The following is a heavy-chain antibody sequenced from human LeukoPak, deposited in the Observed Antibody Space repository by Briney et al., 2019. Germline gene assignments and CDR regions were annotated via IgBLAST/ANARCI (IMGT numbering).Heavy chain of an antibody. CDR2: ISYDGSNK. Sequence: GGSLRLSCAASGFTFSSYAMHWVRQAPGKGLEWVAVISYDGSNKYYADSVKGRFTISRDNSKNTLYLQMNSLRAEDTAVYYCARHTSDGGNWNYPWSGWFDPWGQGTLVTVSS. CDR3: ARHTSDGGNWNYPWSGWFDP. CDR1: GFTFSSYA. V-gene: IGHV3-30*04. D-gene: IGHD1-7*01. J-gene: IGHJ5*02.